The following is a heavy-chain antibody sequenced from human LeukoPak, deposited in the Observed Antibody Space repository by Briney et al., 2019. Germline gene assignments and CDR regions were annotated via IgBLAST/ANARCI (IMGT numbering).Heavy chain of an antibody. V-gene: IGHV3-74*01. J-gene: IGHJ4*01. Sequence: GESLRLSCAASGFTFSTYWMHWVRQTPGEGLVWVSRINEHGSITDYADSVRDRFTISRDNAKNTLYLHMNSLRAEDTAMYCARDVAGAGSHWGHGTLVTVSS. CDR3: ARDVAGAGSH. D-gene: IGHD6-19*01. CDR1: GFTFSTYW. CDR2: INEHGSIT.